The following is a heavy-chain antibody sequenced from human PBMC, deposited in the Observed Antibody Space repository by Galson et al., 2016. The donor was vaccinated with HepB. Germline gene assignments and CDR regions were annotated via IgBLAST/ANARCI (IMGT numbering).Heavy chain of an antibody. V-gene: IGHV3-33*02. CDR2: IRPDGSTE. Sequence: SLRLSCTASGFNFSTYGLHWVRQAPGQGLEWVASIRPDGSTENYAHTLKGRFTITRDKSTNTPFLEMNSLRAEDTALYYCARQVDLDKARVAPYLDYWGQGTLVTVSS. CDR1: GFNFSTYG. D-gene: IGHD5-18*01. J-gene: IGHJ4*02. CDR3: ARQVDLDKARVAPYLDY.